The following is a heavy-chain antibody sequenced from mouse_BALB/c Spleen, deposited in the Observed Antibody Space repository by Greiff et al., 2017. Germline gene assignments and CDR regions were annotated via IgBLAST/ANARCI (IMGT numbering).Heavy chain of an antibody. V-gene: IGHV5-17*02. J-gene: IGHJ1*01. Sequence: EVHLVESGGGLVQPGGSRKLSCAASGFTFSSFGMHWVRQAPEKGLEWVAYISSGSSTIYYADTVKGRFTISRDNPKNTLFLQMTSLRSEDTAMYYCARPPWDGKGDFEVWGAGTTVTGPS. D-gene: IGHD2-1*01. CDR3: ARPPWDGKGDFEV. CDR1: GFTFSSFG. CDR2: ISSGSSTI.